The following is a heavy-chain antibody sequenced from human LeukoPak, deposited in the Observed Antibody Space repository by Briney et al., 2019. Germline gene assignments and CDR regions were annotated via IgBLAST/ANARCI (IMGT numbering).Heavy chain of an antibody. CDR3: AREPSLDYDFWSGYYRGYFDY. V-gene: IGHV3-66*01. D-gene: IGHD3-3*01. Sequence: GGSLRLSCAASGFTVSSNYMSWVRQAPGKGLEWVSVIYSGGSTYYADSVKGRFTISRDNSKNTLYLQMNSLRAEDTAVYYCAREPSLDYDFWSGYYRGYFDYWGQGTLVTVSS. CDR2: IYSGGST. CDR1: GFTVSSNY. J-gene: IGHJ4*02.